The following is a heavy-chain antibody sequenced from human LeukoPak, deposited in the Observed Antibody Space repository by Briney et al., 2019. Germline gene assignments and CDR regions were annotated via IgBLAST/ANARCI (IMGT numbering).Heavy chain of an antibody. D-gene: IGHD3-22*01. CDR3: ATDRERDPSVYYLV. V-gene: IGHV3-7*01. CDR1: GYTFSNYW. Sequence: TGGSLRLSCSSSGYTFSNYWMSWVRQAPGKGLEWVANIRQDGNEKYYADSVKGRFTISRDNAKNSLYLQMNSLRAEDTAVYYCATDRERDPSVYYLVGGQGTLITVSS. CDR2: IRQDGNEK. J-gene: IGHJ4*02.